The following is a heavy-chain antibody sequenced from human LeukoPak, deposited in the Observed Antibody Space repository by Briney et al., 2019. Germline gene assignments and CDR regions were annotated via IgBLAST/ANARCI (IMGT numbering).Heavy chain of an antibody. CDR1: GFNFSTSA. V-gene: IGHV3-7*01. D-gene: IGHD2-2*02. Sequence: GGSLRLSCAASGFNFSTSAMNWVRQAPGKGLEWVANIKQDGSEKYYVDSVKGRFTISRDNAKNSLFLQMNSLRAEDTAVYFCARDGYCITTSCYRGRYFDYWGQGTLVTVSS. J-gene: IGHJ4*02. CDR3: ARDGYCITTSCYRGRYFDY. CDR2: IKQDGSEK.